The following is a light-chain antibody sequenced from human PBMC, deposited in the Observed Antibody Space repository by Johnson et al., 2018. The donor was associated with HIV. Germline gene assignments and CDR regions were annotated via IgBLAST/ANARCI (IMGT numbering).Light chain of an antibody. Sequence: QSVLTQPPSVSAAAGQKVTISCSGSSSNIGNNYVSWYQQLPGTAPKLLIYENNKRPSGIPDRFSGSKSGTSATLGITGLQTGDEADYYCGTWDSSLSAGVFGTATKVAVL. CDR2: ENN. V-gene: IGLV1-51*02. CDR1: SSNIGNNY. J-gene: IGLJ1*01. CDR3: GTWDSSLSAGV.